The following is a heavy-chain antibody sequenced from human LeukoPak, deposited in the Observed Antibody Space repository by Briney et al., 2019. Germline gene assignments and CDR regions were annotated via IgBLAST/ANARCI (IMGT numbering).Heavy chain of an antibody. CDR2: INGGGDAT. J-gene: IGHJ3*01. CDR1: GFTFNNNA. V-gene: IGHV3-23*01. CDR3: ARCTASCYANAFDV. Sequence: AGGSLRLSCATSGFTFNNNAMSWVRQAPGKGLKWVSAINGGGDATEYADSVKGRFTISRDNSKDTLYLQMNSLRPDDTAVYYCARCTASCYANAFDVWGQGTLLTVSS. D-gene: IGHD2-2*01.